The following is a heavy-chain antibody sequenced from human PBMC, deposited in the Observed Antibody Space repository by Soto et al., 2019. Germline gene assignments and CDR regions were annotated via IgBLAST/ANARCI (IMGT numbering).Heavy chain of an antibody. J-gene: IGHJ6*02. CDR1: GGAFSSYA. D-gene: IGHD2-15*01. CDR3: AGGYCSGGSCYSSYYYYGMDD. CDR2: IIPIFGTA. V-gene: IGHV1-69*13. Sequence: SVKVSCKASGGAFSSYAISWVRQAPGQGLEWMGGIIPIFGTANYAQKFQGRVTITADESTSTAYMELSSLRSEDTAVYYCAGGYCSGGSCYSSYYYYGMDDWGQGTTVTVSS.